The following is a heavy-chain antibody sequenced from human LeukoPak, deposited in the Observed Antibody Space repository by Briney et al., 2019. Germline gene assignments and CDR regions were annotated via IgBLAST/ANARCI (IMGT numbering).Heavy chain of an antibody. CDR1: GLTFSSYA. D-gene: IGHD3-3*01. J-gene: IGHJ4*02. V-gene: IGHV3-23*01. CDR3: AKESDGLRITFFLDY. CDR2: ISGSGGST. Sequence: GGSMRLSCAASGLTFSSYAMSWVRQAPGKGLEWVSAISGSGGSTYYADSVKGRFTISRDNSKNTLYLQMNSLRAEDTAVYYCAKESDGLRITFFLDYWGQGTLVTVSS.